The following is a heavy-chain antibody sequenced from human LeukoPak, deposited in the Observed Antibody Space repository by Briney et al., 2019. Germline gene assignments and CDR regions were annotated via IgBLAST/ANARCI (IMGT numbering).Heavy chain of an antibody. CDR3: ARALHXXMXTSRGGYNYYHMDV. D-gene: IGHD5-24*01. CDR2: IIPMFGTA. V-gene: IGHV1-69*06. CDR1: GGTFSTYV. Sequence: SVKVSCKASGGTFSTYVISWVRLAPGQGLEWMGRIIPMFGTANYAQKFQGRVTITADKSTSTAYMELKSLRSEDTGVYYCARALHXXMXTSRGGYNYYHMDVWGRGTTVTVSS. J-gene: IGHJ6*03.